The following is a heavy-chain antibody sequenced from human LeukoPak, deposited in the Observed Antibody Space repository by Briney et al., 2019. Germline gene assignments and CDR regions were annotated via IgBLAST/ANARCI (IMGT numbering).Heavy chain of an antibody. CDR1: GFTFSSYA. Sequence: GGSVRLSCAASGFTFSSYAMHWVRQAPGKGLEWVAVISYDGSNKYYADSVKGRFTISRDNSKNTLYLQMNSLRAEDTAVYYCWFMNDYWGQGTLVTVSS. D-gene: IGHD3-10*01. J-gene: IGHJ4*02. CDR3: WFMNDY. V-gene: IGHV3-30-3*01. CDR2: ISYDGSNK.